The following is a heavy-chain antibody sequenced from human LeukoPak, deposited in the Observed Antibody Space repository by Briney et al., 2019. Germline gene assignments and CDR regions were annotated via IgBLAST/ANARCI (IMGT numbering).Heavy chain of an antibody. CDR1: GYTFTGYY. CDR2: INPNSGGT. V-gene: IGHV1-2*02. D-gene: IGHD1-26*01. CDR3: ARDPGSYFYYYYGMDV. Sequence: GASVKVSCKASGYTFTGYYMHWVRQAPGQGLAWMGWINPNSGGTNYAQKFQGRVTMTRDTSISTAYMELSRLRSDDTAVYYCARDPGSYFYYYYGMDVWGQVATVTVAS. J-gene: IGHJ6*02.